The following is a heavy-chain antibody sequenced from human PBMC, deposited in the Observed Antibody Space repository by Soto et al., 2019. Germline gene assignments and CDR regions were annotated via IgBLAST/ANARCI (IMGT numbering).Heavy chain of an antibody. CDR3: ATGQLGNSFDP. V-gene: IGHV1-24*01. Sequence: ASVRVSCKVSGFTLTELSMHWVRQAPGRALEWMGGFVPETGKTIYAQKFQGRVNMTEDTSTDTAYMRLSSLRSEDTAVSYGATGQLGNSFDPGG. CDR1: GFTLTELS. CDR2: FVPETGKT. D-gene: IGHD1-26*01. J-gene: IGHJ5*02.